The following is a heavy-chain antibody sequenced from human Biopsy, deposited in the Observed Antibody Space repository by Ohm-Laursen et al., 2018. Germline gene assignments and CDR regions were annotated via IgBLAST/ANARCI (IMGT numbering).Heavy chain of an antibody. J-gene: IGHJ4*02. V-gene: IGHV1-18*01. CDR3: AKGGLSSSPLAY. Sequence: ASVKVSCKTSGYAFDTDGITWVRQAPGQGLEWMGWVSGYNGNTNYAQKLQGRVTMTIDTSTSTVYMELRSLRSDDTAVYFCAKGGLSSSPLAYWGQGTLVTVSS. CDR1: GYAFDTDG. D-gene: IGHD6-13*01. CDR2: VSGYNGNT.